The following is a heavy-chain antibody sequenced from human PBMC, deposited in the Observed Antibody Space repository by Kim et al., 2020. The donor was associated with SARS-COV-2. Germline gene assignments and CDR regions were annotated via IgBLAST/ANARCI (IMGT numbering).Heavy chain of an antibody. CDR2: ISAKRNGGPT. CDR1: GFNFGDYS. J-gene: IGHJ3*01. D-gene: IGHD5-12*01. Sequence: GGSLRLSCTASGFNFGDYSMTWVRQAPGKGLEWVGFISAKRNGGPTEYAASVKGRFTISRDDSKSIAYLQMNNLKTDDTAVYYCTRDSYGGPPPVGFDVWGQGTMVTVS. V-gene: IGHV3-49*04. CDR3: TRDSYGGPPPVGFDV.